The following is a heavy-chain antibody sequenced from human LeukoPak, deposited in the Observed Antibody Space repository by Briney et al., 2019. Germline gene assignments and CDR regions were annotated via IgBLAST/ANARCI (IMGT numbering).Heavy chain of an antibody. V-gene: IGHV4-39*07. CDR2: IYYSGST. CDR3: ASRRPGPDAFDI. J-gene: IGHJ3*02. Sequence: SETLSLTCTVSGGSISSSSYYWGWIRQPPGKGLEWIGSIYYSGSTYYNPSLKSRVTISVDTSMNQFSLKLSSVTAADTAVYYCASRRPGPDAFDIWGQGTMVTVSS. D-gene: IGHD6-6*01. CDR1: GGSISSSSYY.